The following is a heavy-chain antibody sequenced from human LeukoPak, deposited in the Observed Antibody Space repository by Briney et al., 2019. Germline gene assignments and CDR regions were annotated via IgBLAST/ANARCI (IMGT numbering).Heavy chain of an antibody. Sequence: GGSLRLSCAASGFTFSSYAMHWVRQAPGKGLEWVAVISYDGSNKYYADSVKGRFTISRDNSKNTLYLQMNSLRAEDTAVYYCAKSYNGYESKPDYWGRGTLVTVSS. J-gene: IGHJ4*02. CDR1: GFTFSSYA. V-gene: IGHV3-30*04. D-gene: IGHD5-12*01. CDR2: ISYDGSNK. CDR3: AKSYNGYESKPDY.